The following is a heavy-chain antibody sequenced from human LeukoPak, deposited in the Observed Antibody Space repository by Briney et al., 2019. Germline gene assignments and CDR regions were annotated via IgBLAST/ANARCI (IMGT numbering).Heavy chain of an antibody. D-gene: IGHD3-9*01. CDR2: IYSSGST. CDR1: GGSISSYY. CDR3: ARARYVNSFYAFDI. J-gene: IGHJ3*02. V-gene: IGHV4-59*01. Sequence: SETLSLTCTVSGGSISSYYWNWIRQPPGKGLEWIGYIYSSGSTNYNPSLKSRVTISVDTSKNQFSLKLSSVTAADTAVYYCARARYVNSFYAFDIWGQGTLVTVSS.